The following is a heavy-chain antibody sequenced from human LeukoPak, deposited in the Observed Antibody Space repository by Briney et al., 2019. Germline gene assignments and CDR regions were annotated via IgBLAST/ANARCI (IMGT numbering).Heavy chain of an antibody. CDR2: IYSGDSET. CDR3: ARGPAYCSSTSCPPRY. CDR1: GYSFTSYW. Sequence: GESLKISCKGPGYSFTSYWIGWVRQMPGKGREWMGIIYSGDSETRYSPSFHGPVTISDGKSISTAYLQWTRLKASDTAMYYCARGPAYCSSTSCPPRYWGQGTLVTVSS. V-gene: IGHV5-51*01. D-gene: IGHD2-2*01. J-gene: IGHJ4*02.